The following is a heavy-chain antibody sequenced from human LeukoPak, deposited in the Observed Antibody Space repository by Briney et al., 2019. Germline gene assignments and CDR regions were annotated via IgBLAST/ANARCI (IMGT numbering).Heavy chain of an antibody. J-gene: IGHJ4*02. D-gene: IGHD3-16*01. Sequence: SVRVSCKASGGTFSSYDITWVRQAPGQGLEWMGGVIPIFGTANYAQKFQGRVTITADESTSTAYMELSSLRSEDTAVYFCARAISFRQGAYYYFDYWGQGTLVTVSS. CDR1: GGTFSSYD. CDR3: ARAISFRQGAYYYFDY. V-gene: IGHV1-69*13. CDR2: VIPIFGTA.